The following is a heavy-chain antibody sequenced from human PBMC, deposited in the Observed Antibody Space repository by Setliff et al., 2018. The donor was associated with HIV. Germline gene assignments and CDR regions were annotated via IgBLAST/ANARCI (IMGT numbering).Heavy chain of an antibody. Sequence: SETLSLTCIVSGDSIRGGDFYWTWIRQSPGKGLEWIGYVYWSGTTHYNPSLNGRVTISVDTSENQFSLKLDSLTAADSAVYYCARTTRHDGAAYDAFDLWGQGTMVTVSS. J-gene: IGHJ3*01. CDR3: ARTTRHDGAAYDAFDL. CDR1: GDSIRGGDFY. D-gene: IGHD1-1*01. CDR2: VYWSGTT. V-gene: IGHV4-30-4*01.